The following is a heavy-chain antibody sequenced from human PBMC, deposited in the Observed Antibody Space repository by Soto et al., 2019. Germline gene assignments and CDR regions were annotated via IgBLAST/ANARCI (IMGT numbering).Heavy chain of an antibody. CDR1: GGTFSSYA. D-gene: IGHD5-18*01. V-gene: IGHV1-69*01. J-gene: IGHJ4*02. CDR3: ARDTAMVTKLDY. Sequence: QVQLVQSGAEVKKPGSLVKVSCKASGGTFSSYAISWLRQAPGQGLEWMGGIIPIFGTANYAQKFQGRVTITADESTSTAYMELSSLRSEDTAVYYCARDTAMVTKLDYWGQGTLVTVSS. CDR2: IIPIFGTA.